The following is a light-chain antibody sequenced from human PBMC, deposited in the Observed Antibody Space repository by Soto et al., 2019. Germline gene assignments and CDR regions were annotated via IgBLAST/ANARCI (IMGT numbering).Light chain of an antibody. Sequence: QSVLTQPPSVSGSPGQSITISCTGNIGFVGSFSLVSWYQQHPGKAPKVMISEGHRRPSGVPDRFSGSTSVNTASLTISGLQADDEAEYYCCLYVGATPYVFGTGTKVTVL. J-gene: IGLJ1*01. CDR2: EGH. CDR1: IGFVGSFSL. CDR3: CLYVGATPYV. V-gene: IGLV2-23*01.